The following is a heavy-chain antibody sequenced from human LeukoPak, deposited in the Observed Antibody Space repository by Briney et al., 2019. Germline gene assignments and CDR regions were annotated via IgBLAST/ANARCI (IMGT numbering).Heavy chain of an antibody. CDR2: INPSGGST. J-gene: IGHJ4*02. CDR3: ARESTIYCGGDCTFDY. Sequence: GASVKVSCKASGYTFTSYYMHWVRQAPGQGLEWMGIINPSGGSTSYAQKFQGGVTVTRDTSTSTVYMELSSLRSEDTAVYYCARESTIYCGGDCTFDYWGQGTLVTVSS. V-gene: IGHV1-46*01. D-gene: IGHD2-21*02. CDR1: GYTFTSYY.